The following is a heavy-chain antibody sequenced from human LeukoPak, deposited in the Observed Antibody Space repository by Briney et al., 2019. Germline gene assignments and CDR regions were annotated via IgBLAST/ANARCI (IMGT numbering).Heavy chain of an antibody. CDR2: ISSSGNTI. Sequence: GGSLRLSCAASGFTFSDYYMSWIRQAPGKGLEWVSYISSSGNTIYYADSVKGRFTISRDNAKNSLYLRMNSLRAEDTAVYYCARTIYLRPPDYWGQGTLVTVSS. CDR1: GFTFSDYY. CDR3: ARTIYLRPPDY. V-gene: IGHV3-11*01. J-gene: IGHJ4*02. D-gene: IGHD5-12*01.